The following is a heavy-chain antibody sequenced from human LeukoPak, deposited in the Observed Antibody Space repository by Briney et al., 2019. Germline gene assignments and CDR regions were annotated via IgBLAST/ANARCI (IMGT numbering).Heavy chain of an antibody. J-gene: IGHJ6*02. V-gene: IGHV3-20*04. D-gene: IGHD3-16*01. CDR1: GFSFDNYG. Sequence: PGGSLRLSCAASGFSFDNYGMSWVRQAPGKGLEWVSDINWSGGRTGYADSVKGRHNISRDNAKNSLYLQMNSLRAEDTALYYCARDGGLYGMDVWGQGTTVTVSS. CDR3: ARDGGLYGMDV. CDR2: INWSGGRT.